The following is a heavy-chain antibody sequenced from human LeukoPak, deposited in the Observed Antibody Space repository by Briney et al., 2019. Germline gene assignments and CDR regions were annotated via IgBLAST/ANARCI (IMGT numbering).Heavy chain of an antibody. CDR2: FDPEDGET. J-gene: IGHJ5*02. V-gene: IGHV1-24*01. Sequence: ASVKVSCKVSGSTLTELSMHWVRQAPGKGLEWMGGFDPEDGETIYAQKFQGRVTMTEDTSTDTAYMELSSLRSEDTAVYYCATGRGTMVRGVIRGVWFDPWGQGTLVTVSS. D-gene: IGHD3-10*01. CDR3: ATGRGTMVRGVIRGVWFDP. CDR1: GSTLTELS.